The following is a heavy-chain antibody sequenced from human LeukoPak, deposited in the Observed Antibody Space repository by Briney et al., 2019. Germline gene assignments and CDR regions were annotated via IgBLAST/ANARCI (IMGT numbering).Heavy chain of an antibody. J-gene: IGHJ6*02. Sequence: GGSLRLSCEASGLTFSSYGTHWVRQAPGKGLEWVALISFDGINKYYADSVKGRFTISRDNSKNTLYLQMNSLRAEDTAVYYCAKGQMATDYYSDMDVWGQGTTVTVSS. CDR2: ISFDGINK. V-gene: IGHV3-30*18. D-gene: IGHD5-24*01. CDR1: GLTFSSYG. CDR3: AKGQMATDYYSDMDV.